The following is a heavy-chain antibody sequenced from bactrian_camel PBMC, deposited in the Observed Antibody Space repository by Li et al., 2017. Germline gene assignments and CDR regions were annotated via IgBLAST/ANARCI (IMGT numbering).Heavy chain of an antibody. D-gene: IGHD3*01. Sequence: HVQLVESGGGSVQTGGSLRLSCAVSGNTYSLNCLGWFRQAPGKEREGIAIFASIGRDSTTLYADSVKGRFTVSKDHAKNTLYLQMNSLQEEDTAMYYCAVDAPWYKECVIRRTPELGVRGQGTQVTVS. V-gene: IGHV3S54*01. CDR2: SIGRDSTT. J-gene: IGHJ4*01. CDR1: GNTYSLNC.